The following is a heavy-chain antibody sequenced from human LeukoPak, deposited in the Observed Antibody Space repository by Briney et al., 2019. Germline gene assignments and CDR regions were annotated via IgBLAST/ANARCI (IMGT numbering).Heavy chain of an antibody. CDR1: GCTFNNYG. V-gene: IGHV3-21*01. CDR2: IRSSSTYI. Sequence: GGSLRLSCAASGCTFNNYGMNWVRQAPGKGLEWVSSIRSSSTYIYYADSVKGRFTISRDNAKNSLYLQMNSLRAEDTAVYYCARDYGDRCFDYWGQGTLVTVSS. D-gene: IGHD4-17*01. J-gene: IGHJ4*02. CDR3: ARDYGDRCFDY.